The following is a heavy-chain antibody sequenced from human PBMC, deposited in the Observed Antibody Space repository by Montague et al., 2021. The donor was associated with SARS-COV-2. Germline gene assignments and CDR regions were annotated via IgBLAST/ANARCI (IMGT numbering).Heavy chain of an antibody. CDR2: IYASGSS. V-gene: IGHV4-61*02. CDR3: ARDLSSSWSYWFDP. Sequence: TLSLTCTVSGGYISSGSYYWSWIRQPAGRGMEWIGRIYASGSSKYNPSLKSRVTISVDKSKNHFSLKVSSVTAAATAVYYCARDLSSSWSYWFDPWGQGTLGTVSS. D-gene: IGHD6-13*01. J-gene: IGHJ5*02. CDR1: GGYISSGSYY.